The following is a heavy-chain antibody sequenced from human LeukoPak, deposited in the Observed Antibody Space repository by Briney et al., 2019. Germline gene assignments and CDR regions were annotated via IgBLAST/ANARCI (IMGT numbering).Heavy chain of an antibody. V-gene: IGHV4-59*01. CDR1: GGSISSYY. Sequence: SETLSLTCTVSGGSISSYYRSWIRQPPGKGLEWIGYIYYSGSTNYNPSLKSRVTISVDTSKNQFSLKLSSVTAADTAVYYCARGPTATPVVFFDYWGQGTLVTVSS. CDR3: ARGPTATPVVFFDY. CDR2: IYYSGST. D-gene: IGHD3-22*01. J-gene: IGHJ4*02.